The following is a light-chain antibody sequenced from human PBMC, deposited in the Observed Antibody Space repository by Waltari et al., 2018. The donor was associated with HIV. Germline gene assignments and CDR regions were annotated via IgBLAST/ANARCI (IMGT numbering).Light chain of an antibody. CDR3: QQYSHCPLMYN. CDR2: AAT. V-gene: IGKV3-15*01. Sequence: EIVMTQSPATLSVSPGERATLSCRASQTISSNLAWYQHKPGQSPRLLIYAATTRATGIPARFSASGSGTEFTLTISSLQSEDFAVYYCQQYSHCPLMYNFGQGTKLEIK. CDR1: QTISSN. J-gene: IGKJ2*01.